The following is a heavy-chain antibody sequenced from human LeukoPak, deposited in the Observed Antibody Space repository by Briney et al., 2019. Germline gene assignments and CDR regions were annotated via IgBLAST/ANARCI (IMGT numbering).Heavy chain of an antibody. CDR2: ISGSGGST. J-gene: IGHJ5*02. CDR3: AKSGSGYYYYWFDP. CDR1: GFTFSSYA. V-gene: IGHV3-23*01. D-gene: IGHD3-22*01. Sequence: GGSLRLSCAASGFTFSSYAMSWVRQAPGKGLEWVSAISGSGGSTYYADSVKGRFTISRDNSKHTLYLQMNSLRAEDTPVYYCAKSGSGYYYYWFDPWGQGTLVTVSS.